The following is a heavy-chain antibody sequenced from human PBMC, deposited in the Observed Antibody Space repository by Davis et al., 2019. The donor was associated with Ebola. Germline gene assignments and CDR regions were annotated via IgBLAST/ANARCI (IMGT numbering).Heavy chain of an antibody. Sequence: PGGSLRLSCAASEFTFSNYDMTWVRQAPGKGLDWVSRISSNGATTYYADSVRGRFTISRDNSRNTLYLQMNSLRADDTAVYYCAGAWDWGQGTLVTVSS. CDR2: ISSNGATT. CDR3: AGAWD. V-gene: IGHV3-23*01. D-gene: IGHD3-16*01. CDR1: EFTFSNYD. J-gene: IGHJ4*02.